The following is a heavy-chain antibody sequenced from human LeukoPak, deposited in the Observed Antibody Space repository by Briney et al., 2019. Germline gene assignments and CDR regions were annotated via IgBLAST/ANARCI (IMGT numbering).Heavy chain of an antibody. CDR3: ARLPRYYDIWIGYYYYHMDV. CDR2: IYPGDSDT. Sequence: GESLKISCKGSGYSFTSYWIGWVRQMPGKGLEWMGIIYPGDSDTRYSPSFQGQVTISADKSISTAYLQWSSLKASDTAMYYCARLPRYYDIWIGYYYYHMDVWAKGPRSPSP. D-gene: IGHD3-3*01. CDR1: GYSFTSYW. V-gene: IGHV5-51*01. J-gene: IGHJ6*02.